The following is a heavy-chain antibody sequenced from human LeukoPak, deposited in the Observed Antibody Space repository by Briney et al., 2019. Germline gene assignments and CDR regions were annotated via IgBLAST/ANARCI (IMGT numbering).Heavy chain of an antibody. J-gene: IGHJ4*02. Sequence: GASVKAPCKASGYTFTGYYMHWVRQAPGQGLEWMGWINPNSGGTNYAQKFQGRVTMTRDTSISTAYMELSRLRSDDTAVYYCARVVGEYYYDSSGYYYTFDYWGQGTLVTVSS. CDR1: GYTFTGYY. D-gene: IGHD3-22*01. CDR3: ARVVGEYYYDSSGYYYTFDY. V-gene: IGHV1-2*02. CDR2: INPNSGGT.